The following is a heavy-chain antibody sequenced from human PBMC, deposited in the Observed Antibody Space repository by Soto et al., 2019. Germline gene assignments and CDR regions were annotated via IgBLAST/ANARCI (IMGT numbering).Heavy chain of an antibody. Sequence: GGSLRLSCAASGFTFSSYSMNWVRQAPGKGLEWVSYISSSSSTIYYADSVKGRFTISRDNAKNSLYLQMNSLRDEDTAVYYYARSVVTQYANYYYGMDVWGQGTTVTVS. J-gene: IGHJ6*02. CDR2: ISSSSSTI. CDR1: GFTFSSYS. V-gene: IGHV3-48*02. CDR3: ARSVVTQYANYYYGMDV. D-gene: IGHD2-21*02.